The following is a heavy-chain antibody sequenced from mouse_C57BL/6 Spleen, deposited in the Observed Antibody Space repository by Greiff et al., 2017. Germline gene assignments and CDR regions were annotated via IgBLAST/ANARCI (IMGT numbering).Heavy chain of an antibody. J-gene: IGHJ4*01. CDR1: GYAFSSSW. CDR3: ADQATYARDY. CDR2: IYPGDGDT. Sequence: VQLQQSGPELVKPGASVKISCKASGYAFSSSWMNWVKQRPGKGLEWIGRIYPGDGDTTYNGKFKGKATLTADKSSSTAYMQLSSLTSEDSAVYVCADQATYARDYWGQGTSVTVSS. V-gene: IGHV1-82*01. D-gene: IGHD3-2*02.